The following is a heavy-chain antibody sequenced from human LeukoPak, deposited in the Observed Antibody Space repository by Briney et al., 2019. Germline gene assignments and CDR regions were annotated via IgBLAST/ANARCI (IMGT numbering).Heavy chain of an antibody. CDR3: ARLMRPSEIVVVTRDY. J-gene: IGHJ4*02. Sequence: GESLKISCKGSGYSFTSYWISWVRQMPGKGLEWMGRIDPSDSYTNYSPSFQGHVTISADKSISTAYLQWSSLKASDTAMYYCARLMRPSEIVVVTRDYWGQGTLVTVSS. V-gene: IGHV5-10-1*01. CDR1: GYSFTSYW. D-gene: IGHD3-22*01. CDR2: IDPSDSYT.